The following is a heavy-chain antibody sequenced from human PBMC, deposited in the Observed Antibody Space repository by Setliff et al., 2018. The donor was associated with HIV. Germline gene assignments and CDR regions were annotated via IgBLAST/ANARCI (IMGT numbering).Heavy chain of an antibody. D-gene: IGHD3-3*01. CDR2: ISAYNGNT. J-gene: IGHJ3*02. Sequence: ASVKVSCKASGGTFSSYAISWVRQAPGQGVEWMGWISAYNGNTNYAQKLQGGVTMTTDTSTSTAYMELRSLRSDDTAVYYCARGYYNFWSGYYDSRFPNPIDAFDIWGQGTMVTVSS. CDR1: GGTFSSYA. V-gene: IGHV1-18*01. CDR3: ARGYYNFWSGYYDSRFPNPIDAFDI.